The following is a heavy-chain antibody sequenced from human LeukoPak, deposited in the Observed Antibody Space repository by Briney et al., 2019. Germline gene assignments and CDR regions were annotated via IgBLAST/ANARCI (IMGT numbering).Heavy chain of an antibody. Sequence: GGSLRLSCGASGFTFSTYPMHWVRQAPGKGLEWVAAISKEGSNKYYADSVKGRYTISRDSSKNMLYLEMNSLSGEDTAVYYCVKRGSDGGPDFFDYWGQGTLVTVSS. CDR3: VKRGSDGGPDFFDY. CDR1: GFTFSTYP. J-gene: IGHJ4*02. V-gene: IGHV3-30*18. CDR2: ISKEGSNK. D-gene: IGHD1-14*01.